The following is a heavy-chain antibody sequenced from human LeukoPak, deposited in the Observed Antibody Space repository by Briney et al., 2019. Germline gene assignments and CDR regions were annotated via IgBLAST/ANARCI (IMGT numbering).Heavy chain of an antibody. CDR2: IYYSGST. CDR1: GGSISSYY. CDR3: ARGISPPLYYYYYYMDV. J-gene: IGHJ6*03. Sequence: SETLSLTCTVSGGSISSYYWSWIRQPPGKGLEWIGYIYYSGSTNYNPSLKSRVTISVDPSKNQFSLKLSSVTAADTAVYYCARGISPPLYYYYYYMDVWGKGTTVTVSS. V-gene: IGHV4-59*01. D-gene: IGHD2/OR15-2a*01.